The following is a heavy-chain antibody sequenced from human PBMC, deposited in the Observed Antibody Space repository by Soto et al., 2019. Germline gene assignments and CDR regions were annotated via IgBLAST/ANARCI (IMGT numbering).Heavy chain of an antibody. V-gene: IGHV1-3*01. D-gene: IGHD2-21*02. J-gene: IGHJ5*02. CDR2: INAGNGNT. CDR3: ARGVSGGDADWFDP. Sequence: QVQLVQSGAEVKKPGASVKVSCKASGYTFSSYAMHWVRQAPGQRLEWMGWINAGNGNTKYSQKFQGRVTITRDTSASTSYMELRSLRSEDTAVYYWARGVSGGDADWFDPWGQGTLVTVSS. CDR1: GYTFSSYA.